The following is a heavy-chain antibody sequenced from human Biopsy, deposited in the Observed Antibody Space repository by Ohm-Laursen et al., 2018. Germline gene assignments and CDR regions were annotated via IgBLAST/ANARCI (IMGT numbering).Heavy chain of an antibody. CDR1: GVTFDTYA. V-gene: IGHV1-69*01. CDR2: RIPYFNTI. CDR3: VGGQRGPPIGVTVPGDAFDL. J-gene: IGHJ3*01. D-gene: IGHD2/OR15-2a*01. Sequence: SSVKVSCKASGVTFDTYAFGWVRQAPGQGLEWMGGRIPYFNTIYYARNFQDRAVITADRSARTTDMQLSGLRPDDTAVYYCVGGQRGPPIGVTVPGDAFDLWGTGTMVTVSP.